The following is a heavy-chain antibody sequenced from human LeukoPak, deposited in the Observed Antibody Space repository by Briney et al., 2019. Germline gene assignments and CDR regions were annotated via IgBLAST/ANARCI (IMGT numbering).Heavy chain of an antibody. Sequence: GGSLRLSCAASGFTFSTYNMDWVREAPGKGLEWISYINTSSATIYYADSVKGRFTISRDNAKNSLYLQMNSLRDEDTAVYYCARDSGVDAHIDYWGQGALVTVSA. CDR3: ARDSGVDAHIDY. V-gene: IGHV3-48*02. CDR1: GFTFSTYN. CDR2: INTSSATI. J-gene: IGHJ4*02. D-gene: IGHD3-3*01.